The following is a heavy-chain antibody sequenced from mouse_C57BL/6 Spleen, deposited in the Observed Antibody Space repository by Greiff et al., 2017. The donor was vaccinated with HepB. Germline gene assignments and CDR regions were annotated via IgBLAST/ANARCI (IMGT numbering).Heavy chain of an antibody. J-gene: IGHJ2*01. CDR1: GFTFSSYG. Sequence: DVKLVESGGDLVKPGGSLKLSCAASGFTFSSYGMSWVRQTPDKRLEWVATISSGGSYTYYPDSVKGRFTISRDNAKNTLYLQMSSLKSEDTAMYYCARGGYDGDYFDYWGQGTTLTVSS. D-gene: IGHD2-2*01. CDR3: ARGGYDGDYFDY. CDR2: ISSGGSYT. V-gene: IGHV5-6*02.